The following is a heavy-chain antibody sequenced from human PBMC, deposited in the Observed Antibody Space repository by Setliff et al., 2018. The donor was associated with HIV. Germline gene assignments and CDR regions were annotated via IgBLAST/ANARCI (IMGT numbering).Heavy chain of an antibody. D-gene: IGHD2-21*02. V-gene: IGHV4-39*07. CDR3: ARGVPLLPPHY. CDR1: GASITTDTYY. J-gene: IGHJ4*02. Sequence: SKTLSLTCTVSGASITTDTYYWAWIRQPPGKGLEWIGIIYHRGSTHHNPSLKSRVTFSVDTSKSQFSLKLSSVTAADTAVYYCARGVPLLPPHYWGQGTLVTVSS. CDR2: IYHRGST.